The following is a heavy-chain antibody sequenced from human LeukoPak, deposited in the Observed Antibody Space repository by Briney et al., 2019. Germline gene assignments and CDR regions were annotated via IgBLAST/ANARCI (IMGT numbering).Heavy chain of an antibody. J-gene: IGHJ4*02. CDR1: GGSISSGDYY. D-gene: IGHD6-13*01. V-gene: IGHV4-30-4*01. CDR3: ARVVGSSWSKSLDY. CDR2: IYYSGST. Sequence: SETLSLTCTVSGGSISSGDYYWSWIRQPPGKGLEWIGYIYYSGSTYYNPSLKSRVTISVDTSKNQFSLKLSSVTAADTAVYYCARVVGSSWSKSLDYWGQGTLVTVSS.